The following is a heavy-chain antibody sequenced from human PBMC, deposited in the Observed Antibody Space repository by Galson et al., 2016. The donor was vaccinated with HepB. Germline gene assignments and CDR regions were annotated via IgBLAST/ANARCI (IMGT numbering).Heavy chain of an antibody. CDR2: IKQDGSEK. V-gene: IGHV3-7*03. J-gene: IGHJ4*02. Sequence: SLRLSCAASGFSFSNSGMSWVRQAPGRGLEWVANIKQDGSEKYYVDSVKGRFTISRDNAKNSLYLQMNSLRAEDTAVYYCARHHGSGSYWDYFDYGGQGTLVTVSS. CDR1: GFSFSNSG. D-gene: IGHD3-10*01. CDR3: ARHHGSGSYWDYFDY.